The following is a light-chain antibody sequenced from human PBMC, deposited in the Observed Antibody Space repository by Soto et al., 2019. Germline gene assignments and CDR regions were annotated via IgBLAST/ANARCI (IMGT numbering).Light chain of an antibody. CDR1: QSVSRY. CDR3: QQRSNYYRVT. J-gene: IGKJ3*01. CDR2: GVS. V-gene: IGKV3-11*01. Sequence: EVVLTQSPGTLSLSPGERATLSCRTSQSVSRYLAWYQQKPGQAPRLLIYGVSNRATGISARFSGSWSGTDFTLNISSLEPEDFAVYYCQQRSNYYRVTFGPGTKVDIK.